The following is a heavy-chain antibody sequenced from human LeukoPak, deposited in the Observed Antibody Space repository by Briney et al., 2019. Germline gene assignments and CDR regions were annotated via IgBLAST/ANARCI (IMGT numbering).Heavy chain of an antibody. J-gene: IGHJ4*02. CDR2: IGNTGRTI. Sequence: GGSLRLSCAASGFRFSSYEMNWVRQAPGRGLEWVSYIGNTGRTIYYVDSVKGRFIVSRDNAKNSLYLQMNSLRAEDTATYYCVRGDRYFFDYWGQGTLVTVSS. CDR3: VRGDRYFFDY. D-gene: IGHD1-14*01. CDR1: GFRFSSYE. V-gene: IGHV3-48*03.